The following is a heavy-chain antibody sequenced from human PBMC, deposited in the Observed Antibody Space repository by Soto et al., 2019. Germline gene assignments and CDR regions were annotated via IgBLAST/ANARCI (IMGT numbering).Heavy chain of an antibody. CDR2: ISWDGYSI. D-gene: IGHD3-3*01. J-gene: IGHJ6*02. V-gene: IGHV3-9*01. CDR3: ARSWSGSTSGRVDV. CDR1: GFTFDDHV. Sequence: EVQLVESGGGLVHPSRSLRLSCVASGFTFDDHVMHWVRQVPGKGLEWVGHISWDGYSIAYGGSVRGRFTISRDNAKNTLYLHMKSLRPEDTALYYCARSWSGSTSGRVDVWGQGTTVNVSS.